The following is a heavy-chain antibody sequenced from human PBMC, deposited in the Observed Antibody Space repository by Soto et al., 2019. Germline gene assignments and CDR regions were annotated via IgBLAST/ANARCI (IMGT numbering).Heavy chain of an antibody. D-gene: IGHD3-10*01. CDR3: ARDPYQSSNYYGSEFDY. V-gene: IGHV4-4*02. Sequence: SETLSLTCVVSGGSISSTNWWTWVRQPPGKRLEWIGEIYHNGSPTYSPSLRGRATISVDKSNNQFSLRLRSVTAEDTAVYYCARDPYQSSNYYGSEFDYWGQGILVTVSS. J-gene: IGHJ4*02. CDR2: IYHNGSP. CDR1: GGSISSTNW.